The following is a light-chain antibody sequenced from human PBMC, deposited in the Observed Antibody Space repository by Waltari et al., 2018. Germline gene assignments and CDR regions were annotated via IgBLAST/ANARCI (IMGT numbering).Light chain of an antibody. V-gene: IGLV2-8*01. CDR3: CSYAGSNQGV. CDR2: DVT. Sequence: QSALTQPPSASGSPGQSVTISCTGTSSDIGAYNYVSWYQQHPGKAPKLMIYDVTKRPSGGPDRFSGSKSGNTASLTVSGLQAEDEAVYYCCSYAGSNQGVFGGGTKLTVL. J-gene: IGLJ3*02. CDR1: SSDIGAYNY.